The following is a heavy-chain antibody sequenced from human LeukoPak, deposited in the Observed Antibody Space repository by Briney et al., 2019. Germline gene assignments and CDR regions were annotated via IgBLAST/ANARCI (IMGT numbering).Heavy chain of an antibody. CDR2: ISWNSGSI. CDR3: VKGYSGYLVHFDY. Sequence: GGSLRLSCVASGFTFSSYWMHWVRQAPGKGLEWVSGISWNSGSIGYADSVKGRFTISRDNAKNSLYLQMNSLRAEDTALYYCVKGYSGYLVHFDYWGQGTQVTVSS. J-gene: IGHJ4*02. D-gene: IGHD3-22*01. CDR1: GFTFSSYW. V-gene: IGHV3-9*01.